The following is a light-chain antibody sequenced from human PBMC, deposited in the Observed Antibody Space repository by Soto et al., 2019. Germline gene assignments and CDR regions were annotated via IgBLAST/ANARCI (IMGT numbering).Light chain of an antibody. CDR2: AAS. Sequence: DIQMTQSPSFLSASVGDRVTITCRASQSISIYLNWYQQKPGKAPKLLIYAASSLQSGVPSRFSGSGSGTDFTLTISSLQPEDFATYYCQQSYSTPGLTFGGGTKVDIK. V-gene: IGKV1-39*01. CDR3: QQSYSTPGLT. CDR1: QSISIY. J-gene: IGKJ4*01.